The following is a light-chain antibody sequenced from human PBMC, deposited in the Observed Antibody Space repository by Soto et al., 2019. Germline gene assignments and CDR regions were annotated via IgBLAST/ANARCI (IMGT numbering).Light chain of an antibody. V-gene: IGLV2-14*01. CDR2: EVT. J-gene: IGLJ1*01. CDR3: SSYTSSTTYV. CDR1: GSDVGGYDY. Sequence: QSVLTQTASGSGSPGQSITISCTETGSDVGGYDYVSWYQHHPGKAPKVMIYEVTHRPSGVSNRFSGSKSGNTASLTISGLLAEDEADSSCSSYTSSTTYVFRTGTKVTVL.